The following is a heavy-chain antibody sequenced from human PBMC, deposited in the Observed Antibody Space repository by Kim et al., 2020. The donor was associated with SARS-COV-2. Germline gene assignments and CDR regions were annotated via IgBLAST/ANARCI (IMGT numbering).Heavy chain of an antibody. J-gene: IGHJ6*02. CDR1: GFTFSSYG. CDR3: AKDRRKAQLGYGMDV. Sequence: GGSLRLSCAASGFTFSSYGMHWVRQAPGKGLEWVAVIWYDGSNKYYADSVKGRFTISRDNSKNTLYLQMNSLRAEDTAVYYCAKDRRKAQLGYGMDVWGQGTTVTVSS. CDR2: IWYDGSNK. V-gene: IGHV3-33*06. D-gene: IGHD6-6*01.